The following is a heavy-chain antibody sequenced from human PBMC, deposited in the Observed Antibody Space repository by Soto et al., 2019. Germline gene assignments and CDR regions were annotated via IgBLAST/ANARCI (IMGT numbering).Heavy chain of an antibody. CDR3: AIYDSSGSRGSQH. V-gene: IGHV4-31*03. Sequence: SETLSLTCTVSGGSISSGGYYCSWIRQHPGKGLEWIGYIFYSGSTYYSPSLKSRVTISVDTSKNQFSLKLSSVTAADTAVYFCAIYDSSGSRGSQHWGQGTLVTVSS. J-gene: IGHJ1*01. CDR1: GGSISSGGYY. D-gene: IGHD3-22*01. CDR2: IFYSGST.